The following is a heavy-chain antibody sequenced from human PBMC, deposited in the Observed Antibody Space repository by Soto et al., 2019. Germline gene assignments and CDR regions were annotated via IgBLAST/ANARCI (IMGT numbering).Heavy chain of an antibody. CDR1: GGSISSSYW. CDR2: IYHSGST. V-gene: IGHV4-4*02. Sequence: QVQLQESGPGLVKPSGTLPLTCAVSGGSISSSYWWSWVRQPPGKGLEWIGEIYHSGSTNYHRSLTHRVTISVDKSKNQFSLKLGSVTAADTAVYSCARISGSYFFGMDVWGQGTTVTVSS. CDR3: ARISGSYFFGMDV. D-gene: IGHD3-10*01. J-gene: IGHJ6*02.